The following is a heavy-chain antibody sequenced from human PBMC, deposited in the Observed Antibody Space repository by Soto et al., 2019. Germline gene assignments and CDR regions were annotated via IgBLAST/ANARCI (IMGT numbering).Heavy chain of an antibody. D-gene: IGHD6-13*01. CDR3: AKDRGSSWYLAFDI. Sequence: GGSLRLSCAAPGFTFDDYAMHWVRQAPGKGLEWVSGISWNSGSIGYADSVKGRFTISRDNAKNSLYLQMNSLRAEDSALYYCAKDRGSSWYLAFDIWGQGTMVTVSS. J-gene: IGHJ3*02. CDR2: ISWNSGSI. CDR1: GFTFDDYA. V-gene: IGHV3-9*01.